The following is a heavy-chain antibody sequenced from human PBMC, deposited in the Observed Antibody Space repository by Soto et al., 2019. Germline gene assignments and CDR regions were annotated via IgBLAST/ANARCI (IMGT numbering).Heavy chain of an antibody. V-gene: IGHV3-30*18. CDR3: AKDAGGSSYFDY. CDR2: ISYDGSNE. D-gene: IGHD1-26*01. Sequence: GGSLRLSCAASGFTFNIHGMHWVRQAPGKGLEWVAAISYDGSNEYYADSVKGRFTISRDNSKNTLYLQMNSLRAEDTAVYYCAKDAGGSSYFDYCGQGPLVTVSS. J-gene: IGHJ4*02. CDR1: GFTFNIHG.